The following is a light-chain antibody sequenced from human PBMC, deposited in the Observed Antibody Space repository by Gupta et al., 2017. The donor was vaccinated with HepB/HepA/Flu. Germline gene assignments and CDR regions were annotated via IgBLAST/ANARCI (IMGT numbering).Light chain of an antibody. J-gene: IGKJ1*01. CDR1: QSISSY. Sequence: IQMTQSPSSLSASVGDRVTITCRARQSISSYLNWYQQKPGKAPKLLIYAASNLQSGVPSRFSGSGSGTDFSLTISRLQPEDFATYYCQQSDSTPRTFGQGTKVEIK. CDR2: AAS. V-gene: IGKV1-39*01. CDR3: QQSDSTPRT.